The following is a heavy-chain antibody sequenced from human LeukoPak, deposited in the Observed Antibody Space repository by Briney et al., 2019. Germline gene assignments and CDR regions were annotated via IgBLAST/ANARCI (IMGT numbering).Heavy chain of an antibody. V-gene: IGHV4-59*12. CDR2: IYYSGST. CDR1: GGSISSYY. J-gene: IGHJ4*02. Sequence: KSSETLSLTCTVSGGSISSYYWSWIRQPPGKGLEWIGYIYYSGSTNYNPSLKSRVTISVDTSKNQFSLKLSSVTAADTAVYYCARDQAHYFDYWGQGTLVTVSS. CDR3: ARDQAHYFDY.